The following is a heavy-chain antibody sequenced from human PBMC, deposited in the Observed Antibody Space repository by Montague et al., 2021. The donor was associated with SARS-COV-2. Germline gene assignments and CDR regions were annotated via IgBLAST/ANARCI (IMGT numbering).Heavy chain of an antibody. CDR2: IYYSGST. CDR3: ARGPQEYRITMIVVDYWYFDL. D-gene: IGHD3-22*01. V-gene: IGHV4-59*01. Sequence: SETLSLTCTVSGGSISSYYWSWIRQPPGKGLEWIGYIYYSGSTNYNPPLKSRVTISVDTSKNQFSLKLSSVTAADTAVYYCARGPQEYRITMIVVDYWYFDLWGRGTLVTVSS. J-gene: IGHJ2*01. CDR1: GGSISSYY.